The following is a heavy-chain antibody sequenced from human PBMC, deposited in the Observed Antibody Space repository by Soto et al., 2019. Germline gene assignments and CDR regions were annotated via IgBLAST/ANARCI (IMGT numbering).Heavy chain of an antibody. J-gene: IGHJ4*02. Sequence: QVHLQQWGAGLLEPSETLSLTCAVYGGSFTGYYWSWIRQPPGKGLEWIGEINHSGSTHYSPSLKSRVTISLDTSKNQCPVKLPSVTAADTAVYYCAGLGGIDCVIHRGYHFDYWGPGTRVSVFS. CDR3: AGLGGIDCVIHRGYHFDY. CDR2: INHSGST. D-gene: IGHD3-16*01. V-gene: IGHV4-34*02. CDR1: GGSFTGYY.